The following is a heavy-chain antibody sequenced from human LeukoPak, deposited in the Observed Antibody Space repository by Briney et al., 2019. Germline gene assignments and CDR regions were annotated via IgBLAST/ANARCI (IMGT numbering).Heavy chain of an antibody. CDR1: GFIFTDYY. CDR3: ERESIHPFDF. D-gene: IGHD3-3*01. CDR2: ISSNGNTI. V-gene: IGHV3-11*04. Sequence: GGSLRLSCAASGFIFTDYYMTWIRQAPGKGLECLSYISSNGNTIKYADSVKGRFTISRDNTKNSVSLYMNSLSAEDTAVYYCERESIHPFDFWGLGTLVTVSS. J-gene: IGHJ4*02.